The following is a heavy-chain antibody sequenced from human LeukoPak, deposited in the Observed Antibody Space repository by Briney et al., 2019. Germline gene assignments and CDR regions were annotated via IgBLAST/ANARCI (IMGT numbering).Heavy chain of an antibody. V-gene: IGHV1-69*10. CDR2: IIPILGIA. D-gene: IGHD3-22*01. J-gene: IGHJ4*02. CDR3: ARVWSYYYDSSGDIDY. Sequence: VKVSCQASGGTFSNYAISWVRQAPGQGLEWMGRIIPILGIANYTQKFQGRVTITADKSTSTAYMELSSLRSEDTAVYYCARVWSYYYDSSGDIDYWGQGTLVTVSS. CDR1: GGTFSNYA.